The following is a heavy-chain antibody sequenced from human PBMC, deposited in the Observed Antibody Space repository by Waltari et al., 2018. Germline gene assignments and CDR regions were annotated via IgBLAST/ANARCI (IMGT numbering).Heavy chain of an antibody. Sequence: VQLQESGPGLVKPSGSLRLSCAASGFTFSSYAMSWVRQAPGKGLEWVSAISGSGGSTYYADSVKGRFTISRDNSKNTLYLQMNSRRAEDTAVYYCAKGQVEMATISAFDIWGQGTMVTVSS. D-gene: IGHD5-12*01. CDR2: ISGSGGST. CDR1: GFTFSSYA. V-gene: IGHV3-23*01. J-gene: IGHJ3*02. CDR3: AKGQVEMATISAFDI.